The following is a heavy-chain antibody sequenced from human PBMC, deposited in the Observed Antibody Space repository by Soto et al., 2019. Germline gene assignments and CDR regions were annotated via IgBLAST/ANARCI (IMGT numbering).Heavy chain of an antibody. Sequence: SETLSLTCTVSGGSISSRDYYWSWIRQPPGKGLEWIGYIYYSGSTYYNPSLKSRVTISVDTSKNQFSLKLSSVTAADTAVYYCARGLHSYYYDSSGYYPFDYWGQGTLVTVSS. J-gene: IGHJ4*02. D-gene: IGHD3-22*01. CDR1: GGSISSRDYY. V-gene: IGHV4-30-4*01. CDR2: IYYSGST. CDR3: ARGLHSYYYDSSGYYPFDY.